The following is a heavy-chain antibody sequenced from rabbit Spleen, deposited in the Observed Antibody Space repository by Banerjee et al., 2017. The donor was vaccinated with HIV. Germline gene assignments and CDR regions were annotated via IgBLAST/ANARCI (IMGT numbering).Heavy chain of an antibody. CDR1: GIDLSSSYY. D-gene: IGHD4-1*01. CDR3: ARDLAGVIGWNFNL. V-gene: IGHV1S40*01. Sequence: QSLEESGGGLVKPGASLTLTCKASGIDLSSSYYMCWVRQAPGKGLEWIACVYNGDSGSRTYYATWAKGRFTISKTSTTVTLQMTSLTAADTATYFCARDLAGVIGWNFNLWGQGTLVTVS. J-gene: IGHJ4*01. CDR2: VYNGDSGSRT.